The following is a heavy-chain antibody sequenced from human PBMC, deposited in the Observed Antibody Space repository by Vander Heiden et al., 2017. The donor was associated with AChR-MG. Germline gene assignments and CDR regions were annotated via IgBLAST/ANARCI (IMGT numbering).Heavy chain of an antibody. J-gene: IGHJ3*02. CDR1: GFTFSSYA. CDR2: ISGSGGST. Sequence: EVQLLESGGGLVQPGRSLRLSCAASGFTFSSYAMSWVRQAPGKGLECVSAISGSGGSTYYADSVKGRFTISRDNSKNTLYLQMNSLRAEDTAVYYCAKPTADYYGSGSGAFDIWGQGTMVTVSS. V-gene: IGHV3-23*01. D-gene: IGHD3-10*01. CDR3: AKPTADYYGSGSGAFDI.